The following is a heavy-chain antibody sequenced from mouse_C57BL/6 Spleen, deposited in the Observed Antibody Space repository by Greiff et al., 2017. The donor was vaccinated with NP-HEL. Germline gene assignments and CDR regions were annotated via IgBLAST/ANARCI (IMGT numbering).Heavy chain of an antibody. D-gene: IGHD1-1*01. J-gene: IGHJ3*01. Sequence: VQLQQSGPELVKPGASVKISCKASGYAFSSSWMNWVKQRPGKGLEWIGRIYPGDGDTNYNGKFKGKATLTADKSSSTAYMQLSSLTSEDSAVDFCAREGGSTVGAPYWGQGTLVTVSA. CDR2: IYPGDGDT. CDR3: AREGGSTVGAPY. CDR1: GYAFSSSW. V-gene: IGHV1-82*01.